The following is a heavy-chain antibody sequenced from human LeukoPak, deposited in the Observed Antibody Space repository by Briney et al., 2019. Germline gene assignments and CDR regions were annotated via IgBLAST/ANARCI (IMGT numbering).Heavy chain of an antibody. CDR1: GFTFSSYS. D-gene: IGHD2-15*01. J-gene: IGHJ4*02. CDR2: ISSSSYI. CDR3: ARDHCSGGSCYNTY. Sequence: PGGSLRLSCGASGFTFSSYSMNWVRQAPGKGLEWISSISSSSYIYYADSVKGRFTISRDNAKNSLYLQMNSPRAEDTAVYYCARDHCSGGSCYNTYWGQGTLVTVSS. V-gene: IGHV3-21*01.